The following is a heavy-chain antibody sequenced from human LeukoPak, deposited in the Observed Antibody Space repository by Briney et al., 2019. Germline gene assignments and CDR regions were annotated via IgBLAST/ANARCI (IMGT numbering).Heavy chain of an antibody. D-gene: IGHD2-21*01. CDR2: ISAYNGNT. V-gene: IGHV1-18*01. CDR1: GYTFTSYG. J-gene: IGHJ6*02. Sequence: GESLKISCKASGYTFTSYGISWVRQAPGQGLEWMGWISAYNGNTNYAQKLQGRVTMTTDTSTSTAYMELRSLRSDDTAVYYCAIVAYSNYYYGMDVWGQGTTVTVSS. CDR3: AIVAYSNYYYGMDV.